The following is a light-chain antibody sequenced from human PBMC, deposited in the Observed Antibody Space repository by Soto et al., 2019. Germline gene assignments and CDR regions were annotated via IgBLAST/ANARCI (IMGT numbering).Light chain of an antibody. CDR2: EVS. CDR1: SSDVGGCDY. J-gene: IGLJ3*02. V-gene: IGLV2-14*01. Sequence: QSALTQPASVSGSPGQSITISCTGTSSDVGGCDYVSWYQQYPGKAPKPIIYEVSNRPSGVSARFSGSKSGSTASLTISGLQAEDEADYYCSSYTSSSTLLFGGGTKLTVL. CDR3: SSYTSSSTLL.